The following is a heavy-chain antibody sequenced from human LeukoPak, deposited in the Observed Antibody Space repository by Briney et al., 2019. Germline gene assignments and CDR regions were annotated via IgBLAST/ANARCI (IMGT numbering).Heavy chain of an antibody. CDR2: INPSGGST. CDR3: ARDNYYDRAVFGY. D-gene: IGHD3-22*01. CDR1: GYTFTSYY. V-gene: IGHV1-46*01. Sequence: GASVKVSCKAFGYTFTSYYMHGVRQAPGQGLEWMGIINPSGGSTSYAQKFQGRVTMTRHTSTSTVYMELSSLRSEDTAVYYCARDNYYDRAVFGYWGQGTLVTVSS. J-gene: IGHJ4*02.